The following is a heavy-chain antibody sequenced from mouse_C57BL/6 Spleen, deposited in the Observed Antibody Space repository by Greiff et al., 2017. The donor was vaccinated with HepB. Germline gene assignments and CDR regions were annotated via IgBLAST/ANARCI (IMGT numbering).Heavy chain of an antibody. CDR2: IHPNSGST. J-gene: IGHJ3*01. Sequence: QVQLQQPGAELVKPGASVKLSCKASGYTFTSYWMHWVKQRPGQGLEWIGMIHPNSGSTNYNEKFKSKATLTVDKSSSTAYMQLSSLTSEDSAVYYCASPLYYGSREFAYWGQGTLVTVSA. V-gene: IGHV1-64*01. D-gene: IGHD1-1*01. CDR1: GYTFTSYW. CDR3: ASPLYYGSREFAY.